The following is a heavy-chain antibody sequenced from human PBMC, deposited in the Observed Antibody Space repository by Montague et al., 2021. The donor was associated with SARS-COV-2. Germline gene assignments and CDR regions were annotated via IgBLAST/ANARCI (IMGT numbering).Heavy chain of an antibody. CDR2: IYWXXXN. CDR3: ARTTMITFGGVIVPCDY. Sequence: PALVKPTQTLTLTGTFSGFSLSTSGVGVGWIRQPPGKALEWLALIYWXXXNRYSPSLKSRLTITKDTSKNQVVLTMTNMDPVDTATYYCARTTMITFGGVIVPCDYWGQGTLVTVSS. J-gene: IGHJ4*02. CDR1: GFSLSTSGVG. V-gene: IGHV2-5*02. D-gene: IGHD3-16*02.